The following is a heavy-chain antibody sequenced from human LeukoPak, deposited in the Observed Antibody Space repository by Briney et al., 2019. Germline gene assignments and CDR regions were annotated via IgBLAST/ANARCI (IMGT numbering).Heavy chain of an antibody. CDR1: GFTFSSYA. D-gene: IGHD3-3*01. CDR2: LSGSGTST. J-gene: IGHJ4*02. V-gene: IGHV3-23*01. CDR3: ATPYFDFWSGYYRG. Sequence: GGSLRLSCEVSGFTFSSYALSWVRQAPGKWLEWVSALSGSGTSTYYADSVKGRFTISRDNSKNTLYLQMNSLRAEDTAVYYCATPYFDFWSGYYRGWGQGTLVTVSS.